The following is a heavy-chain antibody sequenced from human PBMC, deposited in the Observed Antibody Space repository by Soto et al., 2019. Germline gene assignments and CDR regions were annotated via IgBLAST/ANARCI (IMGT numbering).Heavy chain of an antibody. Sequence: QVQLQQWGAGLLKPSETLSLTCAVYGGSFSGYYWSWIRQPPGKGLEWIGEINHSGSTNYNPSLKSRVTISVDTSKNQCSLKLSSVTAADTAVYYCAREPILEYCSSTSCYLDYWGQGTLVTVSS. CDR1: GGSFSGYY. CDR2: INHSGST. V-gene: IGHV4-34*01. CDR3: AREPILEYCSSTSCYLDY. J-gene: IGHJ4*02. D-gene: IGHD2-2*01.